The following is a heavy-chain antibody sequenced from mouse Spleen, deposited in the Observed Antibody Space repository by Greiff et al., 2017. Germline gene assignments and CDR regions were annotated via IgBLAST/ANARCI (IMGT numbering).Heavy chain of an antibody. Sequence: QVQLQQSGAELVRPGTSVKVSCKASGYAFTNYLIEWVKQRPGQGLEWIGVINPGSGGTNYNEKFKGKATLTADKSSSTAYMQLNSLTSEDSAVYFCARWDWYFDYWGQGTTLTVSS. V-gene: IGHV1-54*01. CDR2: INPGSGGT. J-gene: IGHJ2*01. D-gene: IGHD4-1*01. CDR3: ARWDWYFDY. CDR1: GYAFTNYL.